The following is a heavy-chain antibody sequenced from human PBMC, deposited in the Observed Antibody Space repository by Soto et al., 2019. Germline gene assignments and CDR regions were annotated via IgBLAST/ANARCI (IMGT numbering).Heavy chain of an antibody. Sequence: QVQLQESGPGLLKPSETLSLTCTVSGGSISSYSWSWIRQPAGKGLEWIGRIYTSGSTNYNPSLKSRVTMSVDTSKNPFSLTLSSVTAADTAVYYCARACSSNSCYDVFDYWGQGTLVTVSS. CDR1: GGSISSYS. J-gene: IGHJ4*02. V-gene: IGHV4-4*07. CDR3: ARACSSNSCYDVFDY. CDR2: IYTSGST. D-gene: IGHD2-2*01.